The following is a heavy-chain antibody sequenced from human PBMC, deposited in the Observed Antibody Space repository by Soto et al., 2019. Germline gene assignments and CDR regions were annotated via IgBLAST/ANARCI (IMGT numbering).Heavy chain of an antibody. D-gene: IGHD7-27*01. J-gene: IGHJ5*01. Sequence: SETLSLTCSVSGDSISNLDYFWAWIRQPPGQALEYIGYIYKSATTYYNPSFESRVAIPVDTSKSQFSLNVTSVTAADTAVYFCARGRYCLTGRCFPNWFDSWGQGALVTV. CDR2: IYKSATT. V-gene: IGHV4-30-4*01. CDR3: ARGRYCLTGRCFPNWFDS. CDR1: GDSISNLDYF.